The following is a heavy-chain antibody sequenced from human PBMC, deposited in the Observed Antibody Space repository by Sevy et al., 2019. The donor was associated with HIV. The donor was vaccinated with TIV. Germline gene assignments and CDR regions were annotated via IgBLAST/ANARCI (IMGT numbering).Heavy chain of an antibody. CDR2: IKSNSDGGTT. D-gene: IGHD3-10*01. J-gene: IGHJ4*02. CDR1: GFSLETFW. V-gene: IGHV3-15*01. CDR3: ATAPGTGY. Sequence: GGSLRLSCAASGFSLETFWIHWVRQAPGKGLEWVGRIKSNSDGGTTDYAAPLEGRFTMSRDDSENKIYLQINNLKIEDTAMYYCATAPGTGYWGQGTLVTVSS.